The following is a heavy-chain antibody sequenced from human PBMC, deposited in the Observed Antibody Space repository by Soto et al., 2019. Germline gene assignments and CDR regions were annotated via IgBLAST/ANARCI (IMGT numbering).Heavy chain of an antibody. CDR2: ISSSSSTI. CDR1: GFTFSSYS. Sequence: EVQLVESGGGLVQPGGSLRLSCAASGFTFSSYSMNWVRQAPGKGLECVSYISSSSSTIYYADSVKGRFTISRDNAKNSLYLQMNSLRAEDTAVYYCARDLNNGLFDYWGQGTLVTVSS. V-gene: IGHV3-48*01. CDR3: ARDLNNGLFDY. D-gene: IGHD1-1*01. J-gene: IGHJ4*02.